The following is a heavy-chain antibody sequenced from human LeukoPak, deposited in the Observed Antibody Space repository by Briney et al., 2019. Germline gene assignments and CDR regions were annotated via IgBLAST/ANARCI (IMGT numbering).Heavy chain of an antibody. V-gene: IGHV1-24*01. D-gene: IGHD3-22*01. CDR1: GYTLTELS. J-gene: IGHJ4*02. CDR2: VDPEDGET. CDR3: ATPAPSHYYDLRYYFDY. Sequence: ASVKVSCKVSGYTLTELSMHWVRQAPGKGLEWMGGVDPEDGETFYAQKFQGRVTMTEDTSRHTAYMELSSLRSEATAVYYCATPAPSHYYDLRYYFDYWGQGPLVTVSS.